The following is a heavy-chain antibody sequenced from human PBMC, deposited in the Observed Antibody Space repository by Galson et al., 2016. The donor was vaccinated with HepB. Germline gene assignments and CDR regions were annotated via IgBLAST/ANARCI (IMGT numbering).Heavy chain of an antibody. V-gene: IGHV4-4*02. J-gene: IGHJ4*02. CDR2: IYHSGST. CDR1: GDSISSSYW. Sequence: SLTCAVSGDSISSSYWWSWVRQPPGKGLEWIGEIYHSGSTNYNPSLKSRVTISVDKSKNQFSLKLSSVTAADTAVYYCAKGGGVGGAYHLDWGQGTRVTVSS. D-gene: IGHD3-10*01. CDR3: AKGGGVGGAYHLD.